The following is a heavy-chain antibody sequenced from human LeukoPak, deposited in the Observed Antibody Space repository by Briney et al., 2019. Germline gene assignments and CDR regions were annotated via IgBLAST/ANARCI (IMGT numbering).Heavy chain of an antibody. Sequence: GRSLRLSCAASGFTFSSYGMHWVRQAPGKGLEWVAVIWYDGSNKYYADSVKGRFTISRDNSKNTLYLQVNSLRAEDTAVYYCAKGVFSSGNSYFDYWGQGTLVTVSS. CDR3: AKGVFSSGNSYFDY. CDR1: GFTFSSYG. CDR2: IWYDGSNK. J-gene: IGHJ4*02. V-gene: IGHV3-33*06. D-gene: IGHD4-23*01.